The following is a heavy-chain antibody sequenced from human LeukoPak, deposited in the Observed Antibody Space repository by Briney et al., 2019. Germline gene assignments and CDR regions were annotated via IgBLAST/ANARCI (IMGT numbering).Heavy chain of an antibody. Sequence: GGSLRLSCAASGFTFSTYAMNWVRQAPGKGLEWVSLISGSGSRTHYADSVKGRFTISRDNAKNSLYLQMNSLRAEDTAVYYCARETVRSLDYWGQGTLVTVSS. CDR1: GFTFSTYA. D-gene: IGHD4-17*01. V-gene: IGHV3-23*01. J-gene: IGHJ4*02. CDR3: ARETVRSLDY. CDR2: ISGSGSRT.